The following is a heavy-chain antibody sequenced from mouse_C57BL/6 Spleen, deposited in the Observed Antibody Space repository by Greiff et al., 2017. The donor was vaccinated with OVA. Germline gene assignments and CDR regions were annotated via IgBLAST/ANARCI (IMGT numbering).Heavy chain of an antibody. CDR3: ARSYFYYGSPPYAMDY. CDR1: VYTFTSYW. J-gene: IGHJ4*01. CDR2: IDPNSGGP. V-gene: IGHV1-72*01. D-gene: IGHD1-1*01. Sequence: QVPLQQPGAELVKPGASVQLSCKASVYTFTSYWMHWLKQRPGRGLEWIGRIDPNSGGPKYNEKFTSKATLTVAKPSSTAYMQLSSLTSEDSAVYYCARSYFYYGSPPYAMDYWGQGTSVTGSS.